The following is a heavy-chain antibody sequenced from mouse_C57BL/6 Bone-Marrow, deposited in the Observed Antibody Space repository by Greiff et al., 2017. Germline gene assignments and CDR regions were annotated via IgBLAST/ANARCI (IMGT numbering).Heavy chain of an antibody. CDR1: GYTFTSYW. D-gene: IGHD1-1*01. J-gene: IGHJ2*01. Sequence: QVQLQQSGTELVKPGASVKLSCKASGYTFTSYWMHWVKQRPGQGLEWIGNINPSNGGTNYNEKFKSKATLTVDKYSSTAYMQLSSLTSEDSAVYYCARGGIYYYGSFDYWGQGTALTVSA. CDR2: INPSNGGT. V-gene: IGHV1-53*01. CDR3: ARGGIYYYGSFDY.